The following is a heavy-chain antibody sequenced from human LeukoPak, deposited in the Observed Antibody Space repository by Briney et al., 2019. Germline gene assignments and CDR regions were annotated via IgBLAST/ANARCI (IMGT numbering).Heavy chain of an antibody. V-gene: IGHV4-59*11. Sequence: ETLSLTCSVSGGSFSSHYWTWIRQPPGKGLEWIGYIYYSGNTNYNPSLKSRVTISVDTSKNQFSLKLSSVTAADTAVYYCARDLYGGYCSRTSCYGNYFDPWGRGTLVTVSS. CDR1: GGSFSSHY. J-gene: IGHJ5*02. CDR2: IYYSGNT. CDR3: ARDLYGGYCSRTSCYGNYFDP. D-gene: IGHD2-2*01.